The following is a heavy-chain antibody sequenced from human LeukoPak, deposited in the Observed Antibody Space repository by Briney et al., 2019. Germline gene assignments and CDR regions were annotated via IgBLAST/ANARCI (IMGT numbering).Heavy chain of an antibody. CDR2: IIPIFGTA. V-gene: IGHV1-69*13. J-gene: IGHJ4*02. CDR3: ARSARLMKGVVEVTALDD. D-gene: IGHD3-3*01. CDR1: GGTFSSYA. Sequence: SVKVSCKASGGTFSSYAISWVRQAPGQGLEWMGGIIPIFGTANYAQKFQGRVTITADESTSTAYMELSSLRSEDTAVYYCARSARLMKGVVEVTALDDWGQGTLVTVSS.